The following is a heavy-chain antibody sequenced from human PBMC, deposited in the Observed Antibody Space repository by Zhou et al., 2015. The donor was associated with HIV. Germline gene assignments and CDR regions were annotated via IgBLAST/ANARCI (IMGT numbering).Heavy chain of an antibody. V-gene: IGHV3-33*06. Sequence: QVQLVESGGGVVQPGRSLRLSCVASGFTFSDYGMHWVRQAPGKGLEWVAVIWSDGSNEYYADSVKGRFTISRDNSKNTMDLQMNSLRAEDTAVYYCAKEEYRGSSLDYWGPGTLVTVSS. CDR2: IWSDGSNE. D-gene: IGHD1-26*01. CDR3: AKEEYRGSSLDY. J-gene: IGHJ4*02. CDR1: GFTFSDYG.